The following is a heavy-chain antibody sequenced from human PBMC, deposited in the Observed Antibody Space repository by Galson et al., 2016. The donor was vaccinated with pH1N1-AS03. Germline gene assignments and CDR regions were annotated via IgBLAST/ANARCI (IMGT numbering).Heavy chain of an antibody. Sequence: SVKVSCKASGYTFTRHHMHWVRQAPGQGLEWMGIIYPTGDGKNYAQKFQGRVTMTRDTSTSTFYMELRSLISDDTAMYFCARYSGGWAVDFWGQGTGATVSS. D-gene: IGHD2-15*01. CDR3: ARYSGGWAVDF. CDR2: IYPTGDGK. V-gene: IGHV1-46*01. J-gene: IGHJ3*01. CDR1: GYTFTRHH.